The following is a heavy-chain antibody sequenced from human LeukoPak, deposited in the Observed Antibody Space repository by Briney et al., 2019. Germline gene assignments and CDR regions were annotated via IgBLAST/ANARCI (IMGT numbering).Heavy chain of an antibody. CDR3: ARGHGRFLEWLFSQPSYYFDY. D-gene: IGHD3-3*01. Sequence: SETLSLTCTVSGYSISSGYYWGWIRQAPGKGLEWIGEINHSGSTNYNPSLKSRVTISVDTSKNQFSLKLSSVTAADTAVYYCARGHGRFLEWLFSQPSYYFDYWGQGTLVTVSS. V-gene: IGHV4-38-2*02. J-gene: IGHJ4*02. CDR1: GYSISSGYY. CDR2: INHSGST.